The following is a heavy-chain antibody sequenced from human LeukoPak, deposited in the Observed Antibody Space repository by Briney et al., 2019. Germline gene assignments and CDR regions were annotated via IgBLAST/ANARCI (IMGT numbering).Heavy chain of an antibody. V-gene: IGHV4-30-2*01. CDR2: INHSGST. CDR3: ARGRITMVRGVNYWFDP. CDR1: GGSISSGGYY. Sequence: SQTLSLTCTVSGGSISSGGYYWSWTRQPPGKGLEWIGEINHSGSTNYNPSLKSRVTISVDTSKNQFSLKLSSVTAADTAVYYCARGRITMVRGVNYWFDPWGQGTLVTVSS. J-gene: IGHJ5*02. D-gene: IGHD3-10*01.